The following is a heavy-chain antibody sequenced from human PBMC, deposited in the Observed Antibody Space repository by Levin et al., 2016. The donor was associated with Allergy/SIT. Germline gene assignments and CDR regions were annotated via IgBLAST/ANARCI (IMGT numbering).Heavy chain of an antibody. D-gene: IGHD6-6*01. V-gene: IGHV1-2*04. CDR3: ARGTIAAPYEY. J-gene: IGHJ4*02. CDR2: VNPSSGAT. CDR1: GYTFTSYY. Sequence: ASVKVSCKTSGYTFTSYYLHWVRQAPGQGLEWMGWVNPSSGATNYAQKFQDWVTMTRDTSINTAYLEVRGLTSDDTAVFYCARGTIAAPYEYWGQGTLVTVSS.